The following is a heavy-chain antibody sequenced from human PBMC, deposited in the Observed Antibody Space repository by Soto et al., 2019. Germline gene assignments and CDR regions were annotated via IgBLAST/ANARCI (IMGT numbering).Heavy chain of an antibody. D-gene: IGHD3-22*01. Sequence: GASVKVSCKASGYTFTGCYMHWVRQAPGQGLEWMGWINPNSGGTNYAQKFQGRVTMTRDTSISTAYMELSRLRSDDTAVYYCARDLINYYDSSGYYLDYWGQGTLVTVSS. V-gene: IGHV1-2*02. CDR1: GYTFTGCY. CDR3: ARDLINYYDSSGYYLDY. J-gene: IGHJ4*02. CDR2: INPNSGGT.